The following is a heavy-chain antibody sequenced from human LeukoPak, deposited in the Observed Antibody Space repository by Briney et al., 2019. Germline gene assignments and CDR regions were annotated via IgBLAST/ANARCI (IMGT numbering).Heavy chain of an antibody. CDR2: IWYDGSNK. CDR1: GFTFSSYG. J-gene: IGHJ4*02. Sequence: GGSLRLSCAASGFTFSSYGMHWVRQAPGKGLEWVAVIWYDGSNKYYADSVKGRFTISRDNSKNTLYLQMNSLRAEDTAVYYYAKDPRPDSSGYWYWGQGTLVTVSS. CDR3: AKDPRPDSSGYWY. D-gene: IGHD3-22*01. V-gene: IGHV3-33*06.